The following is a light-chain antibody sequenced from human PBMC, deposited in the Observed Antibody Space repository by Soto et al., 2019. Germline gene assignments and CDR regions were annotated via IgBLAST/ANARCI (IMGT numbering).Light chain of an antibody. CDR1: QDIIKY. CDR2: DAS. Sequence: DIQMTQSPSSLSASVGDRVTITCQASQDIIKYLSWYQLKPGKAPKLLIYDASNLETGVPSRFSGSGSRTDFTFTNSSLQPEDFATYYCQQYDSLPITFGQGTRLEIK. CDR3: QQYDSLPIT. V-gene: IGKV1-33*01. J-gene: IGKJ5*01.